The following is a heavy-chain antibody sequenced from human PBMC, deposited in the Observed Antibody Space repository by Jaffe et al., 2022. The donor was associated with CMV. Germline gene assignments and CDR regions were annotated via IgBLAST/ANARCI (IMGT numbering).Heavy chain of an antibody. V-gene: IGHV2-70*01. D-gene: IGHD3-16*02. CDR3: ARNLPLPFRSDYYYGMDV. Sequence: QVTLRESGPALVKPTQTLTLTCTFSGFSLSTSGMCVSWIRQPPGKALEWLALIDWDDDKYYSTSLKTRLTISKDTSKNQVVLTMTNMDPVDTATYYCARNLPLPFRSDYYYGMDVWGQGTTVTVSS. CDR1: GFSLSTSGMC. CDR2: IDWDDDK. J-gene: IGHJ6*02.